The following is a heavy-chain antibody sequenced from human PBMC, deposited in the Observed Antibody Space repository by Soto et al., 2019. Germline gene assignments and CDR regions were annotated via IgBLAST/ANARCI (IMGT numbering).Heavy chain of an antibody. Sequence: PWWSLRLSCAASGFTFSSYSMNWFRQAPGKGLEWVSYISSSSSTIYYADSVKGRFTISRDNAKNSLYLQMNSLRDEDTAVYYCARDPNYYDSSGYLHYFDYWGQGTLVTVSS. V-gene: IGHV3-48*02. CDR1: GFTFSSYS. CDR3: ARDPNYYDSSGYLHYFDY. J-gene: IGHJ4*02. CDR2: ISSSSSTI. D-gene: IGHD3-22*01.